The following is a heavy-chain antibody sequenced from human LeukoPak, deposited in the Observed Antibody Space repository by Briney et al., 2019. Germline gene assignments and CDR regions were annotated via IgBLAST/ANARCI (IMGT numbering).Heavy chain of an antibody. V-gene: IGHV3-30*02. Sequence: GGSLRLSCAASGFTFSSYGIHWVRQAPGKGLEWVAFIRFDGSNKYYADSVKGRFTISRDNSKNTLYLQMNSLRAEDTAVYYCAKDLMDGELLSHKLDYWGQGTLVTVSS. CDR3: AKDLMDGELLSHKLDY. CDR1: GFTFSSYG. D-gene: IGHD1-26*01. CDR2: IRFDGSNK. J-gene: IGHJ4*02.